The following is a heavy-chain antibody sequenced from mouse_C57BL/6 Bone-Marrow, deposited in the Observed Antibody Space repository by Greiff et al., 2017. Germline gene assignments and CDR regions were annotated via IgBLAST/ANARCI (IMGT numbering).Heavy chain of an antibody. CDR1: GYTFTSYW. V-gene: IGHV1-7*01. CDR2: INPSSGYT. D-gene: IGHD2-10*02. Sequence: QVQLQQSGAELAKPGASVKLSCKASGYTFTSYWMHWVKQRPGQGLEWIGYINPSSGYTKYNQKFKDKATLTVDKSSSTAYMQLRSLTYDDSAVYYCARRGYGYYLDYWGQGTTLTVSS. CDR3: ARRGYGYYLDY. J-gene: IGHJ2*01.